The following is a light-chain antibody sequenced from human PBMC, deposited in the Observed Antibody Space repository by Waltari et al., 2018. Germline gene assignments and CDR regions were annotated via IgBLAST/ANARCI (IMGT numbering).Light chain of an antibody. CDR2: EGT. CDR1: TSDVGGYNL. Sequence: QSALTQPASVSGSPGQSITISCTGSTSDVGGYNLVSWYRQFPNKAPQLIIYEGTRRPSGVSSRCSASKSCNTAALTISGLQAEDEALYFCSSYARSDNSVLFGGGTQLSVL. CDR3: SSYARSDNSVL. J-gene: IGLJ2*01. V-gene: IGLV2-23*01.